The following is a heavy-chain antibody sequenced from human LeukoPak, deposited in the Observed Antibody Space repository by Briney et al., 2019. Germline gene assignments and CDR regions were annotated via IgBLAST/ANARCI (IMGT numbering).Heavy chain of an antibody. D-gene: IGHD2/OR15-2a*01. CDR2: IYQDGST. V-gene: IGHV3-53*01. Sequence: GGSLRLSCAASGFTISYNYMTWVRQAPGKGLEWVSLIYQDGSTHHADSVKGRFTISRENSKNTLYLQMNSLRAEDTAVYYCAKDSAKKYDDYWGQGTLVTVSS. CDR3: AKDSAKKYDDY. CDR1: GFTISYNY. J-gene: IGHJ4*02.